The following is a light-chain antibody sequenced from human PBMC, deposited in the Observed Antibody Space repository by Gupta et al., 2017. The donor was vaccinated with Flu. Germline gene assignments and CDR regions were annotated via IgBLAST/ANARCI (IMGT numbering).Light chain of an antibody. CDR1: QSVSSY. Sequence: LLTHSPPTLPLSPWERATLSSMASQSVSSYLDWYQQKPGQAPRLLIYDVSNRATGVPARFSGSGSGTEFTLTISSLEPEDFAVYYCQQRSNWPFTFGRGTKVEIK. CDR3: QQRSNWPFT. V-gene: IGKV3-11*01. CDR2: DVS. J-gene: IGKJ4*01.